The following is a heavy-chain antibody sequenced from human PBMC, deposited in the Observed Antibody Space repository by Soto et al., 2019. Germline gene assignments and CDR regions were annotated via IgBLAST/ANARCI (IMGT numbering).Heavy chain of an antibody. V-gene: IGHV4-39*07. Sequence: SETLSLTCTVSGDSITSSDYYWGWVRQPQGKGLEWIGNIYYHGSASYNPSLKSRVTISVDTSKNQFSLELSSVTAADTAVYFCARGGPSDSGYSDYWGQGTLVTAPQ. CDR2: IYYHGSA. J-gene: IGHJ4*02. CDR1: GDSITSSDYY. CDR3: ARGGPSDSGYSDY. D-gene: IGHD3-22*01.